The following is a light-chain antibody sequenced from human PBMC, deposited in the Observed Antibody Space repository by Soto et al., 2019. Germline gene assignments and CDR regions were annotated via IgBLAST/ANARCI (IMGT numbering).Light chain of an antibody. V-gene: IGKV3-11*01. Sequence: VMTQSPDTLSASPGERVSLSCRASQSVNHNLAWYQQKPGQAPRLLIYDASNRATGIPARFSGSGSGTDFTLTISSLEPEDFAVYYCQQRSNWPLTFGGGTKVDIK. CDR1: QSVNHN. CDR3: QQRSNWPLT. CDR2: DAS. J-gene: IGKJ4*01.